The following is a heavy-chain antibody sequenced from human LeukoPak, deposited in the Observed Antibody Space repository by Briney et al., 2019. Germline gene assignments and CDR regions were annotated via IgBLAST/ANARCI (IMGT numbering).Heavy chain of an antibody. CDR3: ARAGGQSDFDY. V-gene: IGHV4-39*01. CDR1: GGSISSSSYY. Sequence: SETLSLTCTVSGGSISSSSYYWGWIRQPPGKGLEWIGSIYYSGSTYYNPSLKSRVTISVDTSKNQFSLKLSSVTAAGTAVYYCARAGGQSDFDYWGQGTLVTVSS. CDR2: IYYSGST. J-gene: IGHJ4*02. D-gene: IGHD3-10*01.